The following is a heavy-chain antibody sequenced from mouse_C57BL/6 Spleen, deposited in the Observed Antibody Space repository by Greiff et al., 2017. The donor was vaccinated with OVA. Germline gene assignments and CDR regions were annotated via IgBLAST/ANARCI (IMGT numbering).Heavy chain of an antibody. CDR2: INPSTGGT. V-gene: IGHV1-42*01. Sequence: VQLQQSGPELVKPGASVKISCKASGYSFTGYYMNWVKQSPEKSLEWIGEINPSTGGTTYKQKFKAKATLTADKSSSTAYMQLKSLTTEDSAVYDCARWRYSNSGAMDYWGQGTSVTVSS. CDR1: GYSFTGYY. J-gene: IGHJ4*01. D-gene: IGHD2-5*01. CDR3: ARWRYSNSGAMDY.